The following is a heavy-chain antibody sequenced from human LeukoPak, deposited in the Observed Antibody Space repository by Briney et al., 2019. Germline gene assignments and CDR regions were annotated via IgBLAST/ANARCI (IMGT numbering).Heavy chain of an antibody. V-gene: IGHV1-18*01. D-gene: IGHD6-19*01. CDR3: GRSEAVAATGYFDY. Sequence: GASVNVSCKSSGYTFTSYGISWVRQAPGQGLEWMGWISAYNGNTNYAQKLQGRVTMTTDTSTSTAYVELRRLRSDDAAVYFFGRSEAVAATGYFDYWGQGTLVTVYS. J-gene: IGHJ4*02. CDR2: ISAYNGNT. CDR1: GYTFTSYG.